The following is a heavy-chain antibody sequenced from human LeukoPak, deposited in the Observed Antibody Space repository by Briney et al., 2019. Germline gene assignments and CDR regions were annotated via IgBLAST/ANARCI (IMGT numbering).Heavy chain of an antibody. D-gene: IGHD3-22*01. V-gene: IGHV1-8*01. CDR3: ARLSETPAYYDTHVYYYLGY. Sequence: GASVKVSCKASGYTFSSYDINWVRQATGQGLEWMGWMNPTTGNTGHAQKFQGRITMTRDTSVNTAYMEISSLRSEDTAVYYCARLSETPAYYDTHVYYYLGYWGQGTLVTVSS. CDR1: GYTFSSYD. J-gene: IGHJ4*02. CDR2: MNPTTGNT.